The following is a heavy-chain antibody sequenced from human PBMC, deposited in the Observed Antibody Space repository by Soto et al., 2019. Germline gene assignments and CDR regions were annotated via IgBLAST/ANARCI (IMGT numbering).Heavy chain of an antibody. CDR1: GFTFSSYS. J-gene: IGHJ3*02. V-gene: IGHV3-21*01. Sequence: EVQLVESGGGLVKPGGSLRLSCAASGFTFSSYSMNWVRQAPGKGLEWVSSISSSSSYIYYADSVKGRFTISRDNAKNSLYLQMNSLRAEDTAVYYCACGIAARPFEAFDIWGQGTMVTVSS. CDR2: ISSSSSYI. CDR3: ACGIAARPFEAFDI. D-gene: IGHD6-6*01.